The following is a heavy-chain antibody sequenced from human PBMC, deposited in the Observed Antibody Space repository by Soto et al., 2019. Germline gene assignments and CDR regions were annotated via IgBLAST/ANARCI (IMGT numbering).Heavy chain of an antibody. CDR2: INPSGGKT. CDR3: ARDEYHYGSGSSYSTLDF. Sequence: ASVKVSCKASGYTFTNHYIHWVRQGPGQGPEWMGTINPSGGKTDYAQKFKGRVTLTSDTPTSTVYMELRSLRSEDTAIYYCARDEYHYGSGSSYSTLDFWGQGTPVTVSS. V-gene: IGHV1-46*01. J-gene: IGHJ4*02. D-gene: IGHD3-10*01. CDR1: GYTFTNHY.